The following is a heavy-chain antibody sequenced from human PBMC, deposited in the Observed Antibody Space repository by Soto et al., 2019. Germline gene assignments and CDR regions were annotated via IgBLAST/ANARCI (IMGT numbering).Heavy chain of an antibody. D-gene: IGHD1-1*01. CDR3: ARGRNHRRDLSIDY. J-gene: IGHJ4*02. Sequence: ASGKVSCKASGYTFTAYYMHFVRQAPGQGLEWMGWINTNSNATNYAQKFQGRLTMTVDTSISTTYMELRRLRSDDTAIYLSARGRNHRRDLSIDYWGQGTQVTVSS. CDR1: GYTFTAYY. CDR2: INTNSNAT. V-gene: IGHV1-2*02.